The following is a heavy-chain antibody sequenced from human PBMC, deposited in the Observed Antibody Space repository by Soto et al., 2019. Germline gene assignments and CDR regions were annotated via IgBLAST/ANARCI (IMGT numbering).Heavy chain of an antibody. CDR3: ARARSGSLDY. D-gene: IGHD6-19*01. CDR1: GFTFTTYW. J-gene: IGHJ4*02. Sequence: GGSLRLSCAASGFTFTTYWMTWVRQAPGKGLEWVANIRQDGSEKCYVGSVRGRFTISRDNAKNSLYLQMNSLRAEDTAVYYCARARSGSLDYWGQGTLVTVSS. CDR2: IRQDGSEK. V-gene: IGHV3-7*01.